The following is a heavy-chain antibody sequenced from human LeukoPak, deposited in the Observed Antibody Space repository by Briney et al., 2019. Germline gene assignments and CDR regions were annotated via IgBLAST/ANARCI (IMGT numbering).Heavy chain of an antibody. V-gene: IGHV1-2*02. Sequence: ASVKVSCKASGYTFTGYYMHWVRQAPGQGLERMGWINPNSGGTNYAQKFQGRVTITRDTSISTAYMELSRLRSDDTAVYYCASNPSHYDILTPFDYWGQGTLVTVSS. CDR1: GYTFTGYY. J-gene: IGHJ4*02. CDR2: INPNSGGT. D-gene: IGHD3-9*01. CDR3: ASNPSHYDILTPFDY.